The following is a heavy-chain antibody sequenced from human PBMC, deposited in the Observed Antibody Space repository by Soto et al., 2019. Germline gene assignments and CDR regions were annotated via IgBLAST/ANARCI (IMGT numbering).Heavy chain of an antibody. CDR2: IGTTSTYI. V-gene: IGHV3-21*01. CDR3: ARVMCGDCSSYYFYSMDV. J-gene: IGHJ6*02. CDR1: GFTFGTFT. D-gene: IGHD2-21*02. Sequence: EVQLVESGGGLVKPGGSLRLSCAASGFTFGTFTMSWVRQAPGKGLEWVSSIGTTSTYIYYADSVRGRFTISRDNAKNSLYLQRNSLGADDTAVYFCARVMCGDCSSYYFYSMDVWGQGTTVTVSS.